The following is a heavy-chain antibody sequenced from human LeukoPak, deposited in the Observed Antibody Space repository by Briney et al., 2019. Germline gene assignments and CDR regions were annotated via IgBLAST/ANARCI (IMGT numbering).Heavy chain of an antibody. V-gene: IGHV3-21*01. CDR1: GFTFSSYA. J-gene: IGHJ6*02. CDR3: ARDSLSYYGMDV. Sequence: PGGSLRLSCAASGFTFSSYAMSWVRQAPGKGLEWVSSISSSSSYIYYADSVKGRFTISRDNAKNSLYLQMNGLRAEDTAVYYCARDSLSYYGMDVWGQGTTATVSS. CDR2: ISSSSSYI.